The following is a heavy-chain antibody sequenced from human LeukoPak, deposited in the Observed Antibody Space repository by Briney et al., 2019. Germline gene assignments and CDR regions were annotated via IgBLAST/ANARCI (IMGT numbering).Heavy chain of an antibody. CDR1: GGSISSSSYY. V-gene: IGHV4-39*07. CDR3: ARGNIVVVPATDAFDI. Sequence: SETLSLTCTVSGGSISSSSYYWGWIRQPPGKGLEWIGSIYYSGSTNYNPSLKSRVTMSVDTSKNQYSLKLSSVTAADTAVYYCARGNIVVVPATDAFDIWGQGTMVTVSS. CDR2: IYYSGST. J-gene: IGHJ3*02. D-gene: IGHD2-2*01.